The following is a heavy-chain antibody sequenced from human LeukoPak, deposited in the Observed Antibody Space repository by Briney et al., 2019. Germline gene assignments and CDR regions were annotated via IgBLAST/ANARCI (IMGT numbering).Heavy chain of an antibody. CDR1: GGSFSGYY. V-gene: IGHV4-34*01. D-gene: IGHD3-10*01. J-gene: IGHJ5*02. CDR2: INHSGST. CDR3: ARYGSGSYYAGLDP. Sequence: SETLSLTCAVYGGSFSGYYWSWIRQPPGKGLEWIGEINHSGSTNYNPSLKSRVTTSVDTSKNQFSLKLSSVTAADTAVYYCARYGSGSYYAGLDPWGQGTLVTVSS.